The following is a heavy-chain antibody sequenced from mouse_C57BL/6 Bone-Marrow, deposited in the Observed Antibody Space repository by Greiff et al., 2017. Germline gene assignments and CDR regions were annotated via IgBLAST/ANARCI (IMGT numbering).Heavy chain of an antibody. V-gene: IGHV1-39*01. D-gene: IGHD5-1*01. J-gene: IGHJ2*01. CDR1: GYSFTDYN. Sequence: QLQQSGPELVKPGASVKISCKASGYSFTDYNMNWVKQSNGKSLEWIGVINPNYGTTSYNQKFKGKATLTVDQSSSTAYMQLNSLTSEDSAVYYCAREGYLGTQFDFDYWGQGTTLTVSS. CDR3: AREGYLGTQFDFDY. CDR2: INPNYGTT.